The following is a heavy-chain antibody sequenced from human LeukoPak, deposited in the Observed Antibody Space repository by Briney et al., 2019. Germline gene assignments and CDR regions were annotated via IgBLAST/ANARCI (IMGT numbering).Heavy chain of an antibody. CDR1: VFTISSYG. CDR2: ISYDGSNK. CDR3: ARSYYYDSSGYYDTFSSFDY. J-gene: IGHJ4*01. Sequence: PGRSLRLSCAASVFTISSYGMHWVRQAPGKGLEWVAVISYDGSNKYYADSVKVRFTISRDNSKNTLYLQMNSLRAEDTAVYYCARSYYYDSSGYYDTFSSFDYWGQGTLVTVSS. D-gene: IGHD3-22*01. V-gene: IGHV3-30*03.